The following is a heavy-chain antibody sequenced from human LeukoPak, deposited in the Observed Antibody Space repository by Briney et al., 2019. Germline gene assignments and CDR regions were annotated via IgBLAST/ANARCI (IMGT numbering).Heavy chain of an antibody. D-gene: IGHD5-12*01. J-gene: IGHJ4*02. CDR3: ARSEWLQEYYFDY. Sequence: GGSLRLSCAASGFTFSSYAMHWVRRAPGKGLEYVSAISSNGGSTYYANSVKGRFTISRDNSKNTLYLQMGSLRAEDMAVYYCARSEWLQEYYFDYWGQGTLVTVSS. CDR2: ISSNGGST. CDR1: GFTFSSYA. V-gene: IGHV3-64*01.